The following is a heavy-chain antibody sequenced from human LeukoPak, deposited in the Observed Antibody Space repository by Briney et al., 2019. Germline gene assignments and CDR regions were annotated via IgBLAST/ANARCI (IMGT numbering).Heavy chain of an antibody. CDR1: GFTFSSYW. CDR3: ARDISSGWYRYYYYYMDV. D-gene: IGHD6-19*01. CDR2: IKQDGSEK. Sequence: GGSLRLSCAASGFTFSSYWMSWVRQAPAKGLEWVANIKQDGSEKYYVDSVKGRFTISRENAKNSLYLQMNSLRAEDTAVYYCARDISSGWYRYYYYYMDVWGKGTTVTVSS. J-gene: IGHJ6*03. V-gene: IGHV3-7*01.